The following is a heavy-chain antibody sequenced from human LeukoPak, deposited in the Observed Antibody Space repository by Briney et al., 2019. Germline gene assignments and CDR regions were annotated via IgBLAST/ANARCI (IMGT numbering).Heavy chain of an antibody. CDR3: ARDGSTWQFDY. D-gene: IGHD6-13*01. J-gene: IGHJ4*02. V-gene: IGHV1-46*01. Sequence: ASVKVSCKASGYTFTTYYMHWVRQAPGQGLEWMGILNPSGGSTTYAQKFQGRATMTRDTSTSTVYMELSSLRSEDTAVYYCARDGSTWQFDYWGQGTLVTVSS. CDR2: LNPSGGST. CDR1: GYTFTTYY.